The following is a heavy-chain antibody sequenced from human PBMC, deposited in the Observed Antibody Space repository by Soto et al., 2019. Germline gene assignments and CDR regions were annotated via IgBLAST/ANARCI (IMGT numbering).Heavy chain of an antibody. Sequence: EVQLVESGGGLVQPGRSLRLSCAASGFSFDEYAMHWVRQAPGKGLEWVSGVSWNSGTMGYGDSVRGRFAISRDNAKNSLYLQMNSLTTEDTALYYCAKGFCNSTRCLTYSYMDVWGKGTTVTVSS. V-gene: IGHV3-9*01. CDR1: GFSFDEYA. D-gene: IGHD2-2*01. CDR3: AKGFCNSTRCLTYSYMDV. J-gene: IGHJ6*03. CDR2: VSWNSGTM.